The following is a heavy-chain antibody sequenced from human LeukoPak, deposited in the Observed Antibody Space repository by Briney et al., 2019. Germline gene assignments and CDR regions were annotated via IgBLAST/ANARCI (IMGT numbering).Heavy chain of an antibody. CDR2: IRSKANSYAT. V-gene: IGHV3-73*01. CDR3: TSTGITMVRGVIRGFGY. CDR1: GFTFSGSA. J-gene: IGHJ4*02. Sequence: GGSLRLSCAASGFTFSGSAMHWVRQASGKGLEWVGRIRSKANSYATAYAASVKGRFTISRDDSKNTAYLQMNSLKTEDTAVYYCTSTGITMVRGVIRGFGYWGQGTLVTVSS. D-gene: IGHD3-10*01.